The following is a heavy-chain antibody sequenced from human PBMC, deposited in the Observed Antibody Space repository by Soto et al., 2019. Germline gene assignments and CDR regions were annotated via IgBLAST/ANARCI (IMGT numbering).Heavy chain of an antibody. J-gene: IGHJ4*02. CDR1: GYTFTSYG. V-gene: IGHV1-18*01. Sequence: ASVKVSCKASGYTFTSYGIGWVRQAPGQGLEWMGWISAYNGNTNYAQKLQGRVTMTTDTSTSTAYMELRSLRSDDTAVYYCARGLEDYDILTGYYKGFFDYWGQGTLVTVSS. D-gene: IGHD3-9*01. CDR2: ISAYNGNT. CDR3: ARGLEDYDILTGYYKGFFDY.